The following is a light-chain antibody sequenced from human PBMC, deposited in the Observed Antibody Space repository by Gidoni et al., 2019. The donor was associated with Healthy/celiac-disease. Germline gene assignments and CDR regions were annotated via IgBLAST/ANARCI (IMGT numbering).Light chain of an antibody. Sequence: DIVMTQSPDSLAGSLGERATINCKSNQSVLYSSNNKNYLAWYQQKPGQPPKLLIYWASTRESGVPDRFSGSGSGTDFTLTISSLQAEDVAVYYCQQYYSTPLTFGGGTKVEIK. CDR3: QQYYSTPLT. V-gene: IGKV4-1*01. J-gene: IGKJ4*01. CDR1: QSVLYSSNNKNY. CDR2: WAS.